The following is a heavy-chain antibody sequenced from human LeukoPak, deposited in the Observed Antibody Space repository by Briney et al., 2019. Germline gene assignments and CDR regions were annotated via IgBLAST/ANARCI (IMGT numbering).Heavy chain of an antibody. V-gene: IGHV1-46*01. CDR2: INPSGGST. D-gene: IGHD3-3*01. CDR3: ATDAGIFGVVRGFDP. Sequence: ASVKVSCKASGYTFTSYYMHWVRQAPGQGLEWMGIINPSGGSTSYAQKFQGRVTMTRDTSTSTVYMELSSLRSEDTAVYYCATDAGIFGVVRGFDPWGQGTLVTVSS. CDR1: GYTFTSYY. J-gene: IGHJ5*02.